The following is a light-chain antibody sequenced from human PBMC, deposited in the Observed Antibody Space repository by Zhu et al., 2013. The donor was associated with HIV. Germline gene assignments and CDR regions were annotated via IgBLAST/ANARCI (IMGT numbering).Light chain of an antibody. Sequence: DIQMTQSPSSLSASVGDRVTITCRASQGISNYLAWYQQKPGKVPKLLIYSASTLQSGVPSRFSGSGSGTDFTFTISSLQPEDIASYYCTKYNSAPLTFGQGTKVEIK. CDR2: SAS. CDR3: TKYNSAPLT. V-gene: IGKV1-27*01. J-gene: IGKJ1*01. CDR1: QGISNY.